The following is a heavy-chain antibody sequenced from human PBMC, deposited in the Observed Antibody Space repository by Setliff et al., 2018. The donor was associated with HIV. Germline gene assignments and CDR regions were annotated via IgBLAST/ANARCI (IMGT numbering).Heavy chain of an antibody. CDR2: IHPSGGST. CDR1: GYTFTSYY. D-gene: IGHD2-15*01. Sequence: GASVKVSCKASGYTFTSYYIHWVRQAPGQGLEWMGVIHPSGGSTSYAQNFQDRVTMTRDTSTSTVYMELSSLRSEDTAVYYCARVRYCSGGSCYGGDYWFDPWGQGTLVTV. CDR3: ARVRYCSGGSCYGGDYWFDP. J-gene: IGHJ5*02. V-gene: IGHV1-46*01.